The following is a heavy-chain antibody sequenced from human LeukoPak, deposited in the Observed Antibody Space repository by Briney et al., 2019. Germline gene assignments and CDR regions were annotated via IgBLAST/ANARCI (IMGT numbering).Heavy chain of an antibody. Sequence: SETLSLTCIVSGGSISSSSYYWGWVRQPPGKGLEWIGSMYFSGSTYYNAALKIRLTISVDTSKNQFSLKLSSVAAADTAVYYCARMYYYDSSFDYWGQGTLVTVSS. D-gene: IGHD3-22*01. CDR1: GGSISSSSYY. J-gene: IGHJ4*02. CDR3: ARMYYYDSSFDY. CDR2: MYFSGST. V-gene: IGHV4-39*07.